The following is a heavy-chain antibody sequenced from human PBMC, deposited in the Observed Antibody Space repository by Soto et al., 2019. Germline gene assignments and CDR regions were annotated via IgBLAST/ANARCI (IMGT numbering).Heavy chain of an antibody. D-gene: IGHD6-19*01. Sequence: EVQLVESGGGLVQPGGSLRLSCAASGFTFSSYWMSWVRQAPGKGLEWVANIKQDGREKYYVDSVKGRFTISRGNAKNPLYLQMNSLRAEDTAVYYCARVAGWYGVGSFDPWGQGTLVTVSS. CDR1: GFTFSSYW. CDR3: ARVAGWYGVGSFDP. V-gene: IGHV3-7*03. J-gene: IGHJ5*02. CDR2: IKQDGREK.